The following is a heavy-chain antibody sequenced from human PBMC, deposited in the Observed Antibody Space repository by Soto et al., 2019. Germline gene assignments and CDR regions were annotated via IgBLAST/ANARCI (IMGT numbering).Heavy chain of an antibody. V-gene: IGHV4-30-2*01. CDR3: ARVGPSSGYGNYFDY. CDR1: GGSISSGGYS. D-gene: IGHD3-22*01. CDR2: IYHSGST. J-gene: IGHJ4*02. Sequence: QLQLQESGSGLVKPSQTLSLTCAVSGGSISSGGYSWSWIRQPPGKGLEWIGYIYHSGSTYYNPSLKSRVTISVDRSKNQFSLKLSSVTAADTAVYYCARVGPSSGYGNYFDYWGQGTLVTVSS.